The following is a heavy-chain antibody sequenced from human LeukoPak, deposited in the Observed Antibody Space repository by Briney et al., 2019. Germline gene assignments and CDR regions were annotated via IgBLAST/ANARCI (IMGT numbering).Heavy chain of an antibody. CDR3: ARDATAGNFDY. CDR1: GGSMSSYY. CDR2: IYYTGST. D-gene: IGHD6-13*01. V-gene: IGHV4-59*12. J-gene: IGHJ4*02. Sequence: SETLSLTCTVSGGSMSSYYWSWVRQPPGKGLEYIGYIYYTGSTSYNPYLESRVTISVAKSKRQFSLRLSSTSGADTAVYYCARDATAGNFDYWGQRTLVTASS.